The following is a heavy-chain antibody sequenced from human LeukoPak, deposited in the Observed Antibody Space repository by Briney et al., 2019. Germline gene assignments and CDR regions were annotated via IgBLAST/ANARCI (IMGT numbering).Heavy chain of an antibody. J-gene: IGHJ6*03. Sequence: GGSLRLSCAASGFTFSSYTTKSVCQAPGKGLEWVSSISSSSSYIYYADSVKGRFTISRDNAKNSLYLQMNSLRAEDTAVYYCAGVETGATGYYYYYMDVWGKGTTVTVSS. V-gene: IGHV3-21*01. CDR3: AGVETGATGYYYYYMDV. D-gene: IGHD1-1*01. CDR1: GFTFSSYT. CDR2: ISSSSSYI.